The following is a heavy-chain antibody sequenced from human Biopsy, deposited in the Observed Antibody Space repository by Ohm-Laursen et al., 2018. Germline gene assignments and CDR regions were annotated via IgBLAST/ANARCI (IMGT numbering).Heavy chain of an antibody. CDR1: GGSFSSYY. CDR3: ARLWGGYHFHGMDV. Sequence: TLSLTCAVYGGSFSSYYWSWIRQPPGKGLECIGYIYYSGSTNYSPSLKSRVTMSVDTSKNQFSLKLSSVTAADTAVYYCARLWGGYHFHGMDVWGQGTTVTVSS. J-gene: IGHJ6*02. V-gene: IGHV4-59*08. CDR2: IYYSGST. D-gene: IGHD7-27*01.